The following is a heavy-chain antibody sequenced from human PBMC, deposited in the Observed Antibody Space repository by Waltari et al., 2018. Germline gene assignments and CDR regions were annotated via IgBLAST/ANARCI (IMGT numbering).Heavy chain of an antibody. CDR3: ARSYDSRYYFDY. J-gene: IGHJ4*02. D-gene: IGHD5-12*01. CDR1: GGSISSYY. Sequence: QVQLQESGPGLVKPSETLSLTCTVSGGSISSYYWSWIRQPPGKGLEWIGYIYYSGSTNTNPSLKSRVTISVDTSKNQFSLKLISVTAADTAVYYCARSYDSRYYFDYWGQGTLVTVSS. V-gene: IGHV4-59*01. CDR2: IYYSGST.